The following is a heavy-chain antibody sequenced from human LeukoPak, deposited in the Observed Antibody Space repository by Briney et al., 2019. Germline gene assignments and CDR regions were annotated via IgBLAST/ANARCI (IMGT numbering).Heavy chain of an antibody. J-gene: IGHJ4*02. D-gene: IGHD2-2*01. V-gene: IGHV4-59*01. CDR1: GVSISSYY. CDR3: ATFDSTGHSFEY. CDR2: VYYIGIT. Sequence: PSETLSLTCTISGVSISSYYWSWIRQPPGKGSEWIGYVYYIGITNYNPSLKSRVTMSVDTSSKHFSLKLTSVTAADPAVYYCATFDSTGHSFEYWGQGTLITVSS.